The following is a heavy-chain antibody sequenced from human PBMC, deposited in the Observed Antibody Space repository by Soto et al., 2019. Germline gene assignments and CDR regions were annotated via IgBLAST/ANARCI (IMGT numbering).Heavy chain of an antibody. D-gene: IGHD6-13*01. V-gene: IGHV3-66*01. CDR3: ARVVAAGQYYYYYYYMDV. Sequence: GGSLRLSCAASGFTVSSNYMSWVRQAPGKGLEWVSVIYSGGSTYYADSVKGRFTISRDNSKNTLYLQMNSLRAEDTAVYYCARVVAAGQYYYYYYYMDVWGKGTTVTVPS. CDR2: IYSGGST. J-gene: IGHJ6*03. CDR1: GFTVSSNY.